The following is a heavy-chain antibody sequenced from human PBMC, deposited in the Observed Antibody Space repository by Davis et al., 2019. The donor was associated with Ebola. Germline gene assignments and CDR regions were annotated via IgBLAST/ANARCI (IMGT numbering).Heavy chain of an antibody. D-gene: IGHD2-2*01. CDR2: IYYSGST. CDR1: GGSISSSSYY. CDR3: ARGLNVPAAAYGMDV. J-gene: IGHJ6*02. Sequence: PGGSLRPPCTVSGGSISSSSYYWGWIRQPPGKGLEWIGSIYYSGSTYYNPSLKSRVTISVDTSKNQFSLKLSSVTAADTAVYYCARGLNVPAAAYGMDVWGQGTTVTVSS. V-gene: IGHV4-39*01.